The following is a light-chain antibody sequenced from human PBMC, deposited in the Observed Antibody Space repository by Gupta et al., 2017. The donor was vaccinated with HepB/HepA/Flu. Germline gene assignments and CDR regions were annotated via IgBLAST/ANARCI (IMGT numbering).Light chain of an antibody. CDR2: LGS. Sequence: DILITQSPPFLPVTPGEPASISCRSSQSLLHSNGYNYLDWYLQKPGQSPQLLIYLGSNRASGVPDRFSGSGSGTDFTLKISRVETEDVGVYYCMQALQTPFTFGPGTKVDIK. CDR1: QSLLHSNGYNY. J-gene: IGKJ3*01. V-gene: IGKV2-28*01. CDR3: MQALQTPFT.